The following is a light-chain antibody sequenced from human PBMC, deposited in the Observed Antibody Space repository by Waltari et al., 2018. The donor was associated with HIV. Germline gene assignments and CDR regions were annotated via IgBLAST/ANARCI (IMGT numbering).Light chain of an antibody. V-gene: IGKV1-39*01. Sequence: DIQMTQSPASLSASVGDRVTITCRASQSVRNYLNWYQQKPGEAPKLLIYAAASLQSWVPSRFSGSGSGSDFTLTISSLQPEDFATYYCQQSYTIPRTFGPGTKLDVK. CDR2: AAA. CDR1: QSVRNY. CDR3: QQSYTIPRT. J-gene: IGKJ3*01.